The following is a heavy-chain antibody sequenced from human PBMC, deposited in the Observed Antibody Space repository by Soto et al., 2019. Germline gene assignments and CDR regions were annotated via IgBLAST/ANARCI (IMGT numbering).Heavy chain of an antibody. CDR1: GDSISSSY. CDR2: IHYSGTT. V-gene: IGHV4-59*08. D-gene: IGHD3-10*01. J-gene: IGHJ4*02. CDR3: ASQNYDSGTSWA. Sequence: QVQLQESGPGLVKPSETLSLTCTVSGDSISSSYWNWIRQPPGRGLEWIGYIHYSGTTKYNPSLKSRVTISVGTSKNQFSLKLASVTAADTAVDYCASQNYDSGTSWAWGQGTLVTVSS.